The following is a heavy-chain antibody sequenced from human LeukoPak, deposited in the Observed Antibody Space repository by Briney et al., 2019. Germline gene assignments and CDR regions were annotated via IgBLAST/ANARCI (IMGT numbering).Heavy chain of an antibody. J-gene: IGHJ5*02. CDR3: ARVTSIAAAAWFDP. D-gene: IGHD6-13*01. Sequence: ASVNVSCKASGGTFSSYAISWVRQAPGQGLEWMGGIIPIFGTANYAQKFQGRVTITTDESTSTAYMELSSLRSEDTAVYYCARVTSIAAAAWFDPWGQGTLVTVSS. CDR2: IIPIFGTA. V-gene: IGHV1-69*05. CDR1: GGTFSSYA.